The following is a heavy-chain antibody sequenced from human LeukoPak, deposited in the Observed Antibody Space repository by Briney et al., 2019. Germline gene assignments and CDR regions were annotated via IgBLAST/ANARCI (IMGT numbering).Heavy chain of an antibody. CDR1: GFTFSSYG. J-gene: IGHJ6*04. D-gene: IGHD3-10*02. V-gene: IGHV3-48*04. Sequence: GGSLRLSCAASGFTFSSYGMSWVRQAPGKGLEWVAAISSSGSTIYYADSVKGRFTISRDNAKNSLYLQMNSLRAEDTAVYYCAELGITMIGGVWGKGTTVTISS. CDR2: ISSSGSTI. CDR3: AELGITMIGGV.